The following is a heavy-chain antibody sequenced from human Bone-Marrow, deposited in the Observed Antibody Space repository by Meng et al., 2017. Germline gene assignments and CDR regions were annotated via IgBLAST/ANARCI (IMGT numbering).Heavy chain of an antibody. CDR3: ARDKAGPRGSYYFDY. Sequence: GESLKISCAATKITYNNYWMSWVRQAPGKGLEWVAYISPDGSGTYYVDSVKGQFTISRDNAKNTLYLQMNSLRAEDTAVYYCARDKAGPRGSYYFDYWGQGTLVTVSS. D-gene: IGHD6-19*01. J-gene: IGHJ4*02. CDR2: ISPDGSGT. V-gene: IGHV3-7*01. CDR1: KITYNNYW.